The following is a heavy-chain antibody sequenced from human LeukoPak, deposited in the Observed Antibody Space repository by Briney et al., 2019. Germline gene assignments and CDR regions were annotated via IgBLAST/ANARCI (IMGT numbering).Heavy chain of an antibody. CDR3: AREVCSSTSCSYYYYYYMDV. CDR1: GGSISSNNYY. J-gene: IGHJ6*03. D-gene: IGHD2-2*01. Sequence: PSETLSLTCTVSGGSISSNNYYWGWIRQPPGKGLEWIGSIYYSGSTYYNPSLKSRVTISVDTSKNQFSLKLSSVTAADTAVYYCAREVCSSTSCSYYYYYYMDVWGKGTTVTVSS. CDR2: IYYSGST. V-gene: IGHV4-39*02.